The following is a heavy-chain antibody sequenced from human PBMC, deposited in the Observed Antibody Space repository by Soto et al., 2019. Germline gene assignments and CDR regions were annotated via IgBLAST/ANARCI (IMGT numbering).Heavy chain of an antibody. CDR1: GGSISSYY. CDR2: IYYSGST. V-gene: IGHV4-59*01. J-gene: IGHJ4*02. D-gene: IGHD1-26*01. Sequence: SETLSLTCTVSGGSISSYYWSWIRQPPGKGLEWIGYIYYSGSTNYNPSLKSRVTISVDTSKNQFSLKLSSVTAADTAVYYCARGWGYSGSYLDYWGQGTLVTVSS. CDR3: ARGWGYSGSYLDY.